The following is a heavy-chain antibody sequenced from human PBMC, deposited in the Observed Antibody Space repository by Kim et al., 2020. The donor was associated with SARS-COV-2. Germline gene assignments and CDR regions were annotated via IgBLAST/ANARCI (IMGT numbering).Heavy chain of an antibody. CDR3: ARGRYSSGWYNYYGMDV. V-gene: IGHV4-34*01. D-gene: IGHD6-19*01. Sequence: LKIRVTISVDTSKNPFSLKLSSVTAADTAVYYCARGRYSSGWYNYYGMDVWGQGTTVTVSS. J-gene: IGHJ6*02.